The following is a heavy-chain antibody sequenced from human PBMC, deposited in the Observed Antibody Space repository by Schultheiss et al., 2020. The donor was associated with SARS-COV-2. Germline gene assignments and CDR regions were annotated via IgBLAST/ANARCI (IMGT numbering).Heavy chain of an antibody. V-gene: IGHV3-21*01. CDR2: ISSSSSYI. D-gene: IGHD3-10*01. Sequence: GESLKISCAASGFTFSSYGMHWVRQAPGKGLEWVSSISSSSSYIYYADSVKGRFTISRDNAKNSLYLQMNSLRAEDTAVYYCATATMVGYYYYGMDVWGQGTTVTVSS. CDR1: GFTFSSYG. J-gene: IGHJ6*02. CDR3: ATATMVGYYYYGMDV.